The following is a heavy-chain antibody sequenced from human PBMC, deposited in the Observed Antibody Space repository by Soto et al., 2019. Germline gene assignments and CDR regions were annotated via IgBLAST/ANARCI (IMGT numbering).Heavy chain of an antibody. CDR2: ISAYNGNT. D-gene: IGHD6-19*01. CDR3: AKDRPAAGSQWLVPI. J-gene: IGHJ4*02. Sequence: QVQLVQSGAEVKKPGASVKVSCKASGYTFTSYGISWVRQAPGQGLEWMGWISAYNGNTNYAQKLQGRVTMTTDTSTSTAYMELRSLRSDDTAVYYCAKDRPAAGSQWLVPIWGRGTLVTVSS. V-gene: IGHV1-18*04. CDR1: GYTFTSYG.